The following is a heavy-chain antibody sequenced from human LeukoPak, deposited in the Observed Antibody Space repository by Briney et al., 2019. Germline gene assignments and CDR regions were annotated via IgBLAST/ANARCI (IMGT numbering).Heavy chain of an antibody. CDR2: IKQDGSEK. J-gene: IGHJ4*02. D-gene: IGHD3-3*01. CDR3: AREPHPIWSGYENGGY. Sequence: GGSLRLSCAASGFTFSDYYMSWIRQAPGKGLGWVANIKQDGSEKYYVDSVKGRFTISRTNARNSLYLQMNSLRAEDTAVYYCAREPHPIWSGYENGGYWGQGALVTVSS. CDR1: GFTFSDYY. V-gene: IGHV3-7*01.